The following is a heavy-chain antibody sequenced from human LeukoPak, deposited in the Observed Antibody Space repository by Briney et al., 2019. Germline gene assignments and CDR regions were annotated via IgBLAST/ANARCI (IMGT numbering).Heavy chain of an antibody. CDR2: IYPGDSDT. CDR3: ARSSGAPGYYYYYMDV. J-gene: IGHJ6*03. V-gene: IGHV5-51*01. Sequence: GESLKISGKGSGYSFTSYWIGWGRQMPGKGLEWMGIIYPGDSDTRYSPSFQGQVTISADKSISTAYLQSSSLKASDPAMYYCARSSGAPGYYYYYMDVWGKGTTVTVSS. D-gene: IGHD2-8*02. CDR1: GYSFTSYW.